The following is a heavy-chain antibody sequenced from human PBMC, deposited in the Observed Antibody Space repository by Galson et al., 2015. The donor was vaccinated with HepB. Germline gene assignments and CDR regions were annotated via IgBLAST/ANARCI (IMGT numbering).Heavy chain of an antibody. CDR1: GFTFSSYA. D-gene: IGHD2-15*01. J-gene: IGHJ4*02. Sequence: SLRLSCAASGFTFSSYAMHWVRQAPGKGLEYVSAISSNGGSTYYADSVKGRFTISRDNSKNTLYLQMSSLRAEDTALYYCARKLVGVDDYWGQETLVTVSS. CDR3: ARKLVGVDDY. CDR2: ISSNGGST. V-gene: IGHV3-64D*06.